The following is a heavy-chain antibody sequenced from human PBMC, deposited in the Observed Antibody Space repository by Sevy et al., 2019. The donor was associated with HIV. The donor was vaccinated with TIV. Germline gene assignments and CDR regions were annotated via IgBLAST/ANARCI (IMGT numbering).Heavy chain of an antibody. J-gene: IGHJ6*02. CDR2: ISHDGGKK. CDR3: ARVLGTIAVAGTGRGNYYYYGMDV. CDR1: GFIFDDYG. V-gene: IGHV3-30*03. D-gene: IGHD6-19*01. Sequence: GGSLRLSCVGSGFIFDDYGMHWVRQAPGKGLEWVALISHDGGKKYYADSVKGRFTISRDNAKNSLYLQMNSLRAEDTAVYYCARVLGTIAVAGTGRGNYYYYGMDVWGQGTTVTVSS.